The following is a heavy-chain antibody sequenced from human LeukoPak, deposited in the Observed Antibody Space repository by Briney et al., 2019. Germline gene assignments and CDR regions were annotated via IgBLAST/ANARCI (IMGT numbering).Heavy chain of an antibody. Sequence: PSETLSLTCTVSGGSISSYYWSWIRQPPGKGLEWIGYIYYSGSTNYNPSLKSRVTISVDTSKNQFSLKLSSVTAADTAVYYCASRVKDGVDYWGQGTLVTVSS. J-gene: IGHJ4*02. D-gene: IGHD5-24*01. CDR2: IYYSGST. CDR3: ASRVKDGVDY. V-gene: IGHV4-59*01. CDR1: GGSISSYY.